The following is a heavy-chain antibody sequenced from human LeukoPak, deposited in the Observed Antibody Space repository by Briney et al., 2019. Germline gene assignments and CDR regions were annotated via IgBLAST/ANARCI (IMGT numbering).Heavy chain of an antibody. CDR3: ARLGDMVRGVIRGYYYYYGMDV. J-gene: IGHJ6*02. V-gene: IGHV3-7*01. Sequence: GGSLRLSCAASGFTFSSYWMNWVRQAPGKGLEWVANIKQDGSDKYYVDSVKGRFTISRDNAKNSLYLQMNSLRAEDTAVYYCARLGDMVRGVIRGYYYYYGMDVWGQGTTVTVSS. CDR2: IKQDGSDK. D-gene: IGHD3-10*01. CDR1: GFTFSSYW.